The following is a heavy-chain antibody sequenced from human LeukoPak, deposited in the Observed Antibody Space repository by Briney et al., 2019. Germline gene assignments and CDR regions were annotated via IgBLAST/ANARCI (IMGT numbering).Heavy chain of an antibody. J-gene: IGHJ4*02. CDR3: AKAGGGYCGDTNCLYFFDS. CDR2: MDSGGNT. V-gene: IGHV3-23*01. Sequence: PGGSLRLSCSASGFTFSIYGMSWVRQAPGKGLEWVSSMDSGGNTYYADSVKGRFTISRDNSKNTLYLQMYSLRAEDTAAYYCAKAGGGYCGDTNCLYFFDSWGQGTLVTVSS. D-gene: IGHD2-2*01. CDR1: GFTFSIYG.